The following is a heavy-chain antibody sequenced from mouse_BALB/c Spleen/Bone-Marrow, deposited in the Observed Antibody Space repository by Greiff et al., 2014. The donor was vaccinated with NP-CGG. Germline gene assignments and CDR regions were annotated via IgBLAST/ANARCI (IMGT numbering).Heavy chain of an antibody. CDR2: ISDGGSYT. CDR1: GFTFSDYY. CDR3: ARSGERYGAMDY. J-gene: IGHJ4*01. Sequence: EVKVEESGGGLVKPGGSLKLSCAASGFTFSDYYMYWVRQTPEKRLEWVATISDGGSYTYYPDSVKGRFTFSRDNAKNNLYLQMSSLKSGDTAMYYCARSGERYGAMDYWGQGTSVTVFS. D-gene: IGHD1-1*02. V-gene: IGHV5-4*02.